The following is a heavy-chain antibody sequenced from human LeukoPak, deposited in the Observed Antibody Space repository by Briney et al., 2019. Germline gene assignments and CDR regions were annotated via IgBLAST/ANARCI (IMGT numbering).Heavy chain of an antibody. CDR3: ARGAMVKGTLNLNWFDP. V-gene: IGHV1-69*13. CDR2: IIPIFGTA. J-gene: IGHJ5*02. D-gene: IGHD5-18*01. CDR1: GGTFSSYA. Sequence: GASVKVSCKASGGTFSSYAISWVRQAPGLGLEWMGGIIPIFGTANYAQKFQGRVTITADESTSTAYMELSSLRSEDTAVYYCARGAMVKGTLNLNWFDPWGQGTLVTVSS.